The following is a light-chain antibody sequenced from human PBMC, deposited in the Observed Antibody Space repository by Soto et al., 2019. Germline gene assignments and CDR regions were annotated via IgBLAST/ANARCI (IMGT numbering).Light chain of an antibody. CDR1: QTVSRN. CDR2: DIS. Sequence: EVVMTQSPATLSESPGERATLSCRASQTVSRNLAWYQQRPGQAPRLLIYDISNRATGVQARFSGSGSETEFTLTIRSLQSEDFAVYFCQQYKNWPSFGQGTRLEIK. V-gene: IGKV3-15*01. CDR3: QQYKNWPS. J-gene: IGKJ5*01.